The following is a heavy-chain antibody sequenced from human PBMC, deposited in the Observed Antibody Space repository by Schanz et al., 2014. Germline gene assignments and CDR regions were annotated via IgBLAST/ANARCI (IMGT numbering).Heavy chain of an antibody. CDR2: ISWNGGFI. Sequence: EVQLVESGGDLVQPGRSLRLSCAASGFTFDEYGMHWVRQAPGKGLEWVSGISWNGGFIAYGDAVKGRFTISRDDAKNSLYLQMNSLRAEDTAVYYCARACCRQENHYYYTGMDVWGQGTTVTVSS. V-gene: IGHV3-9*01. CDR1: GFTFDEYG. J-gene: IGHJ6*02. D-gene: IGHD2-15*01. CDR3: ARACCRQENHYYYTGMDV.